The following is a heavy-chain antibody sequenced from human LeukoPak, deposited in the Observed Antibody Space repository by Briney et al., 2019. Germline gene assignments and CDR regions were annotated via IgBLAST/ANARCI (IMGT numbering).Heavy chain of an antibody. CDR2: ISFDGSNK. Sequence: TGGSLRLSCAASGFIFRTFTMHWVRQAPGKGLEWVAVISFDGSNKYYADSVKGRFTISRDNSKNTLYLQMNSLRAEDTAVYYCARDGDGYNVYYFDYWGQGTLVTVSS. J-gene: IGHJ4*02. CDR3: ARDGDGYNVYYFDY. D-gene: IGHD5-24*01. V-gene: IGHV3-30-3*01. CDR1: GFIFRTFT.